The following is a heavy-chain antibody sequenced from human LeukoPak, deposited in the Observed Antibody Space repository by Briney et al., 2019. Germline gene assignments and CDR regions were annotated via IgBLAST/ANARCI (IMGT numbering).Heavy chain of an antibody. Sequence: GGSLRLSCAGSGFTFSSYEMNWVRQAPGKGLEWVSYISSSGSTIYYADSVKGRFTISRDNAKNSLYLQMNSLRAEDTAVYYYARGPHYEYYYYYGMDVWGQGTTVTVSS. D-gene: IGHD4-17*01. CDR3: ARGPHYEYYYYYGMDV. CDR1: GFTFSSYE. V-gene: IGHV3-48*03. CDR2: ISSSGSTI. J-gene: IGHJ6*02.